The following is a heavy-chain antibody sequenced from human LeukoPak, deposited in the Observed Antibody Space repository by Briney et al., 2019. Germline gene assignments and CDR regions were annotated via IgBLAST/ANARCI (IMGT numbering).Heavy chain of an antibody. CDR3: ATEHYVDYYGSGSYYTFDY. V-gene: IGHV4-30-2*01. CDR2: IYHSGST. D-gene: IGHD3-10*01. Sequence: SQTLSLTCTVSDGSIISGGYYWSWIRQPPGKGLEWIGYIYHSGSTYYNPSLESRVTISVDRSKNQFSLKLSSVTAADTAVYYCATEHYVDYYGSGSYYTFDYWGQGTLVTVSS. CDR1: DGSIISGGYY. J-gene: IGHJ4*02.